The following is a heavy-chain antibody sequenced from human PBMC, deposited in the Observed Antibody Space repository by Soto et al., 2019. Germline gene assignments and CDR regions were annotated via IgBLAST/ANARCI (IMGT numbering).Heavy chain of an antibody. V-gene: IGHV3-30-3*01. Sequence: PGGSLRLSCAASGFTFSSYAMHWVRQAPGKGLEWVAVISYDGSNKYYADSVKGRFTISRDNSKNTLYLQMNSLRAEDTAVYYCASSDSSGYDFVWGQGTLVTVSS. J-gene: IGHJ4*02. CDR1: GFTFSSYA. CDR2: ISYDGSNK. CDR3: ASSDSSGYDFV. D-gene: IGHD3-22*01.